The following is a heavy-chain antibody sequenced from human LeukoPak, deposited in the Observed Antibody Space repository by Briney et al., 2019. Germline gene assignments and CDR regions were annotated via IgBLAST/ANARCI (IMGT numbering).Heavy chain of an antibody. CDR3: ARGLLWFGDLYYFDY. CDR2: IIPIFGTA. D-gene: IGHD3-10*01. CDR1: GGTFSSYA. V-gene: IGHV1-69*05. J-gene: IGHJ4*02. Sequence: ASVKVSCKASGGTFSSYAISWVRQAPGQGLEWMGGIIPIFGTANYAQKFQGRVTITTDESTSTAYMELSSLRSEDTAVYYCARGLLWFGDLYYFDYWGQGTLVTVSS.